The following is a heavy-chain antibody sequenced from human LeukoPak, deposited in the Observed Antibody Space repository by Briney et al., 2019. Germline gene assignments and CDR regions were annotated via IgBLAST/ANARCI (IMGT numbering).Heavy chain of an antibody. CDR2: IHYYTGNT. CDR3: AREYSSSRGAFDI. V-gene: IGHV4-59*01. J-gene: IGHJ3*02. D-gene: IGHD6-6*01. Sequence: SETLSLTCTVSGGSISSYYWSWVRQPPGKGLEYIGYIHYYTGNTNYSPSLKSRVTISVDTSKNQFSLNLSSVTAADTAVYYCAREYSSSRGAFDIWGQGTMGTVSS. CDR1: GGSISSYY.